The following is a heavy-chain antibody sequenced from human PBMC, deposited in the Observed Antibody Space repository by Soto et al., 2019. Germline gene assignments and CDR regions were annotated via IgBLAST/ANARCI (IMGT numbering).Heavy chain of an antibody. V-gene: IGHV1-18*04. D-gene: IGHD3-3*01. Sequence: GASVKVSCKASGYTFTSYGISWVRQAPGQGLEWMGWISAYNGNTNYAQKLQGRVTMTTDTSTSTAYMELRSLRSDDTAVYYCARHLGGDFWSGYYLQPNAFDIWGQGTMVTVSS. CDR3: ARHLGGDFWSGYYLQPNAFDI. CDR1: GYTFTSYG. J-gene: IGHJ3*02. CDR2: ISAYNGNT.